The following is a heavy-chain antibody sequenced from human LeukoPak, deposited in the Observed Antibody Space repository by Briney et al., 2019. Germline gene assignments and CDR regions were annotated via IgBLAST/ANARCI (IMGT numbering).Heavy chain of an antibody. CDR1: GGSISSGSYY. V-gene: IGHV4-61*02. CDR3: ARVTTGGYYNY. J-gene: IGHJ4*02. D-gene: IGHD3-22*01. CDR2: IYTSGST. Sequence: SETLSLTCTVSGGSISSGSYYWSWIRQPAGKGLEWIGRIYTSGSTNYNPSLKSRVTISFDTSENHFSLKLSSVTAADTAVYYCARVTTGGYYNYWGQGTLVTVSS.